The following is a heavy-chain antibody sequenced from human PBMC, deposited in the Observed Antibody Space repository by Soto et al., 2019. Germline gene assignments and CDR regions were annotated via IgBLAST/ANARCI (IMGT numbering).Heavy chain of an antibody. Sequence: SETLSLTCTVSGGSMSSYYWSWIRQSPGKGLEWIGYIYYSGSTNYNPSLKSRVAISLDTSKNQFSLMLSSVTAADTAVYYCARGEWLATIKPFFAYWGQGTLVTVSS. CDR3: ARGEWLATIKPFFAY. CDR2: IYYSGST. CDR1: GGSMSSYY. J-gene: IGHJ4*02. D-gene: IGHD5-12*01. V-gene: IGHV4-59*01.